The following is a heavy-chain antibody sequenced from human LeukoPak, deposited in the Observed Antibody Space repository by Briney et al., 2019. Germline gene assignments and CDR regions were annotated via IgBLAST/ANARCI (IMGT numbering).Heavy chain of an antibody. CDR2: IYHSGST. CDR1: GYSISSGYY. Sequence: SETLSLTCAVSGYSISSGYYWGWIRQPPGEGLEWIGSIYHSGSTYYNPSLKSRVTISVDTSKNQFSLKLSSVTAADTAVYYCERAVGYDFWSGYYTGNCCDPWGQGTLVTVSS. D-gene: IGHD3-3*01. CDR3: ERAVGYDFWSGYYTGNCCDP. V-gene: IGHV4-38-2*01. J-gene: IGHJ5*02.